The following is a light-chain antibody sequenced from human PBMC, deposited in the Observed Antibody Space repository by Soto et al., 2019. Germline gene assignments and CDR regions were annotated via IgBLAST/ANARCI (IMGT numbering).Light chain of an antibody. CDR1: QSVVNTY. J-gene: IGKJ3*01. CDR2: GAS. V-gene: IGKV3-20*01. CDR3: QQYGSSPFT. Sequence: IVLTQSPGTLSLSPGERATLSCRASQSVVNTYLAWYQQKPGQAPRLLIYGASSRATGIPDRFSGSGSGTDFTLTISGLEPEDFALYYCQQYGSSPFTFGPGTQVDIK.